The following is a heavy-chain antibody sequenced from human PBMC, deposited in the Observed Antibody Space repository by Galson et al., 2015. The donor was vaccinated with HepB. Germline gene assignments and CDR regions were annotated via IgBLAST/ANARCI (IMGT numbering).Heavy chain of an antibody. CDR3: ARDLVRGEPDYFDN. J-gene: IGHJ4*02. CDR2: ISYDGRVT. Sequence: SLRLSCAASGFTFNSYAMHWVRQAPGKGLEWVTVISYDGRVTYYTDSVKGRFTISRDASKNTLYLQMNSLRGEDTAVYYCARDLVRGEPDYFDNWGQGTLVAVSS. CDR1: GFTFNSYA. D-gene: IGHD3-10*01. V-gene: IGHV3-30*04.